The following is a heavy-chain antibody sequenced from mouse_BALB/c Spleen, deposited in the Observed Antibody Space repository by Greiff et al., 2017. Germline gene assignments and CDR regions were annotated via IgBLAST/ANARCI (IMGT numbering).Heavy chain of an antibody. CDR3: ARRTMITNHWYFDV. Sequence: VQLKESGAELVKPGASVKLSCTASGFNIKDTYMHWVKQRPEQGLEWIGRIDPANGNTKYDPKFQGKATITADTSSNTAYLQLSSLTSEDTAVYYCARRTMITNHWYFDVWGAGTTVTVSS. D-gene: IGHD2-4*01. CDR1: GFNIKDTY. V-gene: IGHV14-3*02. J-gene: IGHJ1*01. CDR2: IDPANGNT.